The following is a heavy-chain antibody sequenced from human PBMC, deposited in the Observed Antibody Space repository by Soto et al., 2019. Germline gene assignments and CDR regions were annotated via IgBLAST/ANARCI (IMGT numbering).Heavy chain of an antibody. Sequence: GGSLRLSCAASGLSFSNYAVSWVRQAPGKGLEWVSAISGSADTTLYADSVKGRFTISRDNPKNSLYLQMNSLRAEDTAVYFCAKGPVATIPPRLDYWGQGILVTVSS. J-gene: IGHJ4*02. CDR3: AKGPVATIPPRLDY. CDR2: ISGSADTT. D-gene: IGHD5-12*01. CDR1: GLSFSNYA. V-gene: IGHV3-23*01.